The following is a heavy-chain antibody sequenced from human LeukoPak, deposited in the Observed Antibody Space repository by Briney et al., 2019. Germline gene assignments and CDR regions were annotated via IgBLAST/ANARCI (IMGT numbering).Heavy chain of an antibody. D-gene: IGHD3-16*02. CDR1: GYTLTELS. CDR2: FDPEDGET. Sequence: SVKVSCKVSGYTLTELSMHWVRQAPGKGLEWMGGFDPEDGETIYAQKFQGRVTMTEDTSTDTAYTELSSLRSEDTAVYYCATVARRYYDYVWGSYRYTDWFDPWGQGTLVTVSS. CDR3: ATVARRYYDYVWGSYRYTDWFDP. J-gene: IGHJ5*02. V-gene: IGHV1-24*01.